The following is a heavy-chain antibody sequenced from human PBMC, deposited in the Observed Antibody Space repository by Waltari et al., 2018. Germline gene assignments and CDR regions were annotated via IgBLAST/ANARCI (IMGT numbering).Heavy chain of an antibody. J-gene: IGHJ5*02. CDR3: ARVAVPAVTTNWFDP. CDR1: GVPLSPNNW. V-gene: IGHV4-4*02. CDR2: IYHSGST. Sequence: QVQLQKSGPGLVKPSGTLSLPCAVPGVPLSPNNWWSWVRQPPGKGLEWIGEIYHSGSTNYNPSLESRVAISVDKSKNQFSLKVRSVTAADTAVYYCARVAVPAVTTNWFDPWGQGTLVTVSS. D-gene: IGHD2-2*01.